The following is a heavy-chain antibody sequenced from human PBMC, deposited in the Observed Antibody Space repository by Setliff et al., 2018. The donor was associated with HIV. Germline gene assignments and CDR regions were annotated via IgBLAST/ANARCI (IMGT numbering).Heavy chain of an antibody. D-gene: IGHD2-8*01. V-gene: IGHV4-59*08. CDR1: GGSISSHY. CDR3: ARHSPNVGVRGDAFDI. J-gene: IGHJ3*02. Sequence: PWETLSLTCTVSGGSISSHYWIWIRQPPGKGLEWIGYIHYSGATNYNPSLKSRVTISLDTSRTQFSLRLSSVTAADTAVYYCARHSPNVGVRGDAFDIWGQGTVVTVSS. CDR2: IHYSGAT.